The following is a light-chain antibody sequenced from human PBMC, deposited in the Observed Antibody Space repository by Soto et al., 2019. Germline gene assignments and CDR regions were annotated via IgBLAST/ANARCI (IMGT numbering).Light chain of an antibody. V-gene: IGKV3-11*01. CDR3: QQRSKSPSAFT. CDR2: DAS. Sequence: EIVLTQSPATLSLSPGERATLSCRASQSVSSYLAWYQQKPGQAPRLLIYDASNRATGIPARFSGSGSGTDFTLTIGSLEPEDFAVYYCQQRSKSPSAFTFAPGLKVDIK. J-gene: IGKJ3*01. CDR1: QSVSSY.